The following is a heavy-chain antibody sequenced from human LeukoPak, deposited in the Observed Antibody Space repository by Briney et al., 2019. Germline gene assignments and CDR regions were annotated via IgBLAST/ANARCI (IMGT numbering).Heavy chain of an antibody. J-gene: IGHJ4*02. V-gene: IGHV3-30-3*01. Sequence: GGSLRLSCAASGFTFSSYAMHWVRQAPGKGLERVALISYDGSTKYYADSVKGRFTISRDNSKNTLSLQMNSLRGDDTAVYYCARANIAGLGDYWGQGTLVTVSS. CDR3: ARANIAGLGDY. D-gene: IGHD6-13*01. CDR2: ISYDGSTK. CDR1: GFTFSSYA.